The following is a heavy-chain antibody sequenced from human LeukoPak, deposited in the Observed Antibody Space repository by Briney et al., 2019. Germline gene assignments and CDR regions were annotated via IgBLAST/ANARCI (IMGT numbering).Heavy chain of an antibody. CDR2: ISGSGGST. CDR3: AKGSGSTELRQNWFDP. J-gene: IGHJ5*02. D-gene: IGHD1-26*01. Sequence: GGSLRLSCAASGFTFRSYAMSWVRQAPGEGLEWVSAISGSGGSTYYADSVKGRFTISRDNSKNTLYLQMNSLRAEDTAVYYCAKGSGSTELRQNWFDPWGQGTLVTVSS. CDR1: GFTFRSYA. V-gene: IGHV3-23*01.